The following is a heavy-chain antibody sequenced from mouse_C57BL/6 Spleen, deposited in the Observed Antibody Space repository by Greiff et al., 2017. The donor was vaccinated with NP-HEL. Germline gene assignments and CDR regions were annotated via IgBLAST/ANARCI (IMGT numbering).Heavy chain of an antibody. D-gene: IGHD2-13*01. CDR3: TRDGDYPFAY. Sequence: EVHLVESGEGLVKPGGSLKLSCAASGFTFSSYAMSWVRQTPEKRLEWVAYISSGGDYIYYADTVKGRFTISRDNARNTLYLQMSSLKSEDTAMYYCTRDGDYPFAYWGQGTLVTVSA. CDR1: GFTFSSYA. V-gene: IGHV5-9-1*02. CDR2: ISSGGDYI. J-gene: IGHJ3*01.